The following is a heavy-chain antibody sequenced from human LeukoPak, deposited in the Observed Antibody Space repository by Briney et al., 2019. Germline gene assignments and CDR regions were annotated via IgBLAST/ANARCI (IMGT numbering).Heavy chain of an antibody. V-gene: IGHV4-4*07. CDR3: SGDRGDNWKYSIWAYLDP. J-gene: IGHJ5*02. CDR1: GCSISSYY. Sequence: SETLSLTCTVSGCSISSYYWSWIRQPAGKGLEWIGRIYSSGSTNYHPSLKSRVTMSVDTSKNKFSLKLSYVTAADTAAYYCSGDRGDNWKYSIWAYLDPWGRGPPVSVFS. CDR2: IYSSGST. D-gene: IGHD1-20*01.